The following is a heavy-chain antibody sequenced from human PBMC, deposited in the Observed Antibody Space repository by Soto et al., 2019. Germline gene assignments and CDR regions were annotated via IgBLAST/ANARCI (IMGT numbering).Heavy chain of an antibody. CDR3: ARVGLKFLLGGEFFQV. D-gene: IGHD3-16*01. Sequence: DVYLVESGGGLVQPGGSLRLSCIASGFTLSSYSMNWVRQAPGKGPEWVSHISSNSDTVDYADSVKGRFTISRDNARNSLSLQMNSLRAEDTAVYYCARVGLKFLLGGEFFQVWGQGTLVTVSS. V-gene: IGHV3-48*01. J-gene: IGHJ1*01. CDR2: ISSNSDTV. CDR1: GFTLSSYS.